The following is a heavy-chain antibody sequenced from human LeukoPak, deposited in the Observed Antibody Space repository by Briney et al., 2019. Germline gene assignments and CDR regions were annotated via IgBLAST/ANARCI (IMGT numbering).Heavy chain of an antibody. CDR1: GNSFTGYY. CDR3: ANQEGIGAPGAWFDN. V-gene: IGHV1-2*02. J-gene: IGHJ4*02. Sequence: GASVKVSCKASGNSFTGYYVHWVRQAPGQGLEWMGWMSPDSDGTNFAQNFQGGVSTTRDTSIRTVYLELRSLRADDTAVYYCANQEGIGAPGAWFDNWGQGTLVTVSS. CDR2: MSPDSDGT. D-gene: IGHD1-26*01.